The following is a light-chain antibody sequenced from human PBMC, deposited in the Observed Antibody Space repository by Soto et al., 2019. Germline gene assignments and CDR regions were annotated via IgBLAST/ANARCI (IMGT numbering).Light chain of an antibody. CDR3: SSYSGTNYHYV. CDR2: EVG. Sequence: QSALTQPPSASGSFGQSVTISCTGTSSDVGGYNYVSWYQQHPGKAPKLMIYEVGERPSGVPVRFSGSKSGNTASLTVSGLQADDEADYYCSSYSGTNYHYVFGTGTKVTV. CDR1: SSDVGGYNY. J-gene: IGLJ1*01. V-gene: IGLV2-8*01.